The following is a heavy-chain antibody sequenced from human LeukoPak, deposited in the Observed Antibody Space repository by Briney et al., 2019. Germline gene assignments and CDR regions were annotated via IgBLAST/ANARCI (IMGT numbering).Heavy chain of an antibody. V-gene: IGHV3-7*03. CDR3: AKDYSGYDNSHDY. CDR2: IKEDGSEK. D-gene: IGHD5-12*01. Sequence: GGSLRLSCAASGFTFSSYWMSWVRQAPGKGLEWVASIKEDGSEKYYVDSVKGRFTISRDNSKNTLYLQMNSLRAEDTAVYYCAKDYSGYDNSHDYWGQGTLVTVSS. J-gene: IGHJ4*02. CDR1: GFTFSSYW.